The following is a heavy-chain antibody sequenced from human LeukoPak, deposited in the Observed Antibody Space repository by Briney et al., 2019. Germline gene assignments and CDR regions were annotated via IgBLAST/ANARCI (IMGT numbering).Heavy chain of an antibody. J-gene: IGHJ4*02. CDR3: ASIAAAGIRAIDY. Sequence: GGSLRLSCAASGFTFSSYSMNWVRQAPGKGLEWVSYISSSSGTIYYADSVKGRFTISRDNAKNSLYLQMNSLRAEDTAVYYCASIAAAGIRAIDYWGQGTLVTVSS. V-gene: IGHV3-48*01. D-gene: IGHD6-13*01. CDR2: ISSSSGTI. CDR1: GFTFSSYS.